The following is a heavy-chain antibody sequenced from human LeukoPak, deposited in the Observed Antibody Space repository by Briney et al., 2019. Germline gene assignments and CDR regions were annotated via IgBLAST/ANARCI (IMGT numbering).Heavy chain of an antibody. V-gene: IGHV3-23*01. D-gene: IGHD1-1*01. CDR2: VTGSGSST. J-gene: IGHJ4*02. CDR1: GFTFSNYA. CDR3: AKKYAPSGTPGGTRTLDY. Sequence: GGSLRLSCAGSGFTFSNYAMIWVRQGPGKGLEWVSSVTGSGSSTYYADSVKGRFTISRDNSKNTVYLQMNSLRAEDTAVYYCAKKYAPSGTPGGTRTLDYWGRGTLVTVSS.